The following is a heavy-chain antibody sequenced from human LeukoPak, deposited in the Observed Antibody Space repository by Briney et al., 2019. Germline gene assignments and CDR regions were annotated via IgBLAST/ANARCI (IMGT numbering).Heavy chain of an antibody. V-gene: IGHV3-53*01. CDR1: GFTVSSSF. Sequence: GGSLRLSCAASGFTVSSSFMSWVRQAPGKGLEWVSVIYSGGSTYYADSVKGRFTIARDNSKNTLYLQMNSLRADDTAVYYCVRDGVDYSFEYWGQGTLVTVSS. D-gene: IGHD4-11*01. CDR3: VRDGVDYSFEY. CDR2: IYSGGST. J-gene: IGHJ4*02.